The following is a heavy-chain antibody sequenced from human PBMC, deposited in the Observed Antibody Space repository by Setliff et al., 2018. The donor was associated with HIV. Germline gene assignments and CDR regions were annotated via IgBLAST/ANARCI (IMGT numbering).Heavy chain of an antibody. CDR1: GYTLSELS. D-gene: IGHD3-22*01. Sequence: VASVKVSCKVSGYTLSELSMHWVRQAPGKGLEWMGGFDPEDGETIYAQKFQGRVTMTEDTSTDTAYMELRSLRSEDTAVYYCATEFPLSSPYYYDSSGYYYWGQGTLVTVSA. V-gene: IGHV1-24*01. CDR2: FDPEDGET. J-gene: IGHJ4*02. CDR3: ATEFPLSSPYYYDSSGYYY.